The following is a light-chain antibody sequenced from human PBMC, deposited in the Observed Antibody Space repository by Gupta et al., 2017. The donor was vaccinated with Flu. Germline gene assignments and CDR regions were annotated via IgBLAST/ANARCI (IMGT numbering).Light chain of an antibody. CDR3: GAWDSSFSVVM. J-gene: IGLJ3*02. CDR1: SNIGYNY. Sequence: SNIGYNYVYWYQQLAGTAPKLLIYKNTKRAAGVPDRFSGSKSGTSATLDITGLQTEDEADYFCGAWDSSFSVVMFGGGTKLTVL. CDR2: KNT. V-gene: IGLV1-51*02.